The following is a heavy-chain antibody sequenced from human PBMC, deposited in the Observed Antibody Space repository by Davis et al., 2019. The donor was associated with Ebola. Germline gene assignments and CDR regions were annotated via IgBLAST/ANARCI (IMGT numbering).Heavy chain of an antibody. CDR2: ISYDGSNK. D-gene: IGHD3-22*01. V-gene: IGHV3-30-3*01. CDR1: GFTFSSYA. Sequence: GESLKISCAASGFTFSSYAMHWVRQAPGKGLEWVAVISYDGSNKYYADSVKGRFTISRDNSKNTLYLQMNSLRAEDTAVYYCARTYYYDSSGYYYGYFDYWGQGTLVTVSS. CDR3: ARTYYYDSSGYYYGYFDY. J-gene: IGHJ4*02.